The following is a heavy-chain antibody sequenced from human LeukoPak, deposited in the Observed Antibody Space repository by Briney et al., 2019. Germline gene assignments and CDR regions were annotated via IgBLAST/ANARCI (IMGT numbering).Heavy chain of an antibody. CDR1: GGSFSGYY. V-gene: IGHV4-34*01. J-gene: IGHJ6*03. Sequence: PSETLSVTSAVYGGSFSGYYWSWIRQPPGKGLEWIGEINHSGSTNYNPSLKSRVTISVDTSKTQFSLKLSFVTAADTAVYYCARGFVVVPAATRDYYYYMDVWGKGTTVTVSS. CDR3: ARGFVVVPAATRDYYYYMDV. D-gene: IGHD2-2*01. CDR2: INHSGST.